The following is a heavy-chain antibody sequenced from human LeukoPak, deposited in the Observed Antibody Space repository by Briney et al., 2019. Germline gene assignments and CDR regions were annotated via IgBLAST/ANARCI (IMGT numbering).Heavy chain of an antibody. CDR1: GGSVSSGSYY. Sequence: SETLSLTCTVSGGSVSSGSYYWSWIRQPPGMGLEWIGYIYYSGSTNYNPSLKSRVTISVDTSKNQFSLKLSSVTAADTAVYYCAREGYGGNFDYWGQGTLVTVSS. J-gene: IGHJ4*02. CDR3: AREGYGGNFDY. CDR2: IYYSGST. D-gene: IGHD4-23*01. V-gene: IGHV4-61*01.